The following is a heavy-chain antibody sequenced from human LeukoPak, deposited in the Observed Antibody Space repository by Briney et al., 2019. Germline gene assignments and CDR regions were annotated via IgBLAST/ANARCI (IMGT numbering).Heavy chain of an antibody. Sequence: SETLSLTCAVSGGSISSYYWSWLRQPPGKGLEWIGYIYYSGSTNYNPSLKSRVTISVDTSKNQFSLKLSSVTAADTAVYYCARENDYDILTGYYTSPGWFDPWGQGTLVTVSS. D-gene: IGHD3-9*01. V-gene: IGHV4-59*01. J-gene: IGHJ5*02. CDR3: ARENDYDILTGYYTSPGWFDP. CDR1: GGSISSYY. CDR2: IYYSGST.